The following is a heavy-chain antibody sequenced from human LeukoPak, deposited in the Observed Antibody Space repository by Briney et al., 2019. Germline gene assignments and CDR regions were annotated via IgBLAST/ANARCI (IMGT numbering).Heavy chain of an antibody. Sequence: GGSLTLSCAASGFTFSDYYMSWIRQAPGKGLEWVSYISSSGSTIYYADSVKGRFTISRDNAKNSLYLQMNSLRAEDTAVYYCARASRKNWNYVDYWGQGTLVTVSS. V-gene: IGHV3-11*01. J-gene: IGHJ4*02. CDR2: ISSSGSTI. CDR1: GFTFSDYY. CDR3: ARASRKNWNYVDY. D-gene: IGHD1-1*01.